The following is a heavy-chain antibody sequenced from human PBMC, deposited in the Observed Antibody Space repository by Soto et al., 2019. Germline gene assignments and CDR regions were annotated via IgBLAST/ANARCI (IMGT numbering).Heavy chain of an antibody. Sequence: GGSLRLSCVVSGFTLSNFGLHWVRQTPGKGLEWLAVIWYDGFNAYYADSVKGRFTVSRDDSTNTLYLQMNSLRAEDTAIYYCAKDADRDFDSSASGGHYFDYWGQGTLVTVSS. CDR1: GFTLSNFG. J-gene: IGHJ4*02. V-gene: IGHV3-33*06. CDR3: AKDADRDFDSSASGGHYFDY. D-gene: IGHD3-22*01. CDR2: IWYDGFNA.